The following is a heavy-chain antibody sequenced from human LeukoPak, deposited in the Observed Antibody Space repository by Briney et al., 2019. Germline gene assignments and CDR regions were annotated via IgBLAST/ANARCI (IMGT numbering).Heavy chain of an antibody. CDR1: GGSFSGYY. J-gene: IGHJ4*02. CDR3: AREKAAVDFDY. CDR2: INHSGST. Sequence: SETLSLTCAVYGGSFSGYYWSWIRQPPGKGLEWIGEINHSGSTNYNPSLKSRVTIYVDTSKNQFSLKLSSVTAADTAVYYCAREKAAVDFDYWGQGTLVTVSS. D-gene: IGHD6-13*01. V-gene: IGHV4-34*01.